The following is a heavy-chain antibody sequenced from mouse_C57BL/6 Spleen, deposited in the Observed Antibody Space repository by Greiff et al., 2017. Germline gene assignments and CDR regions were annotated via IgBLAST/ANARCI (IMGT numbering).Heavy chain of an antibody. Sequence: QVQLKESGPELVKPGASVKISCKASGYAFSSSWMNWVKQRPGKGLEWIGRIYPGDGDTNYNGKFKGKATLTADKSSSTAYMQRSSLTSEDSAVYFCARGDYGSSFAYWGQGTLVTVSA. CDR1: GYAFSSSW. D-gene: IGHD1-1*01. V-gene: IGHV1-82*01. J-gene: IGHJ3*01. CDR2: IYPGDGDT. CDR3: ARGDYGSSFAY.